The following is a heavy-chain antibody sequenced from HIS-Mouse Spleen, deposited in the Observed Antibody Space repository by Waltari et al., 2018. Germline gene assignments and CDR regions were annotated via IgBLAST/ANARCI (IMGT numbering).Heavy chain of an antibody. CDR3: ARESRIQLWSYYFDY. D-gene: IGHD5-18*01. V-gene: IGHV3-30*04. J-gene: IGHJ4*02. Sequence: TFSSYAMHWVRQAPGKGLEWVAVISYDGSNKYYADSVKGRFTISRDNSKNTLYLQMNSLRAEDTAVYYCARESRIQLWSYYFDYWGQGTLVTVSS. CDR2: ISYDGSNK. CDR1: TFSSYA.